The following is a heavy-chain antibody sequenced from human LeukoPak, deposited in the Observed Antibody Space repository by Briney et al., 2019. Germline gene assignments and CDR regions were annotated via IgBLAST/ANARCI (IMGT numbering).Heavy chain of an antibody. Sequence: SETLSLACTVSGGSIGTTNYYWGWLRQPPGKGLEWIGSIYYSETTYDNPSLESRVTISIETSKNQFSLKLSSVTAADTAVYYCARQRADYFYYYVDVWGKGTTVTVS. V-gene: IGHV4-39*01. CDR3: ARQRADYFYYYVDV. CDR1: GGSIGTTNYY. CDR2: IYYSETT. D-gene: IGHD3-9*01. J-gene: IGHJ6*03.